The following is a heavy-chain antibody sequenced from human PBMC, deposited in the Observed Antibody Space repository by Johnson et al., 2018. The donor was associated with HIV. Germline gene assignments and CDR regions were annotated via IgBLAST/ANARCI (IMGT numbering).Heavy chain of an antibody. CDR1: GFTFHDYA. D-gene: IGHD1-26*01. Sequence: VQLVESGGGVVRPGGSLRLSCAASGFTFHDYAMSWVRQAPGKGLEWVSGINWNGAITGYAGSVKGRFIISRDNSKNTLYLQMNSLRAEDTAVYYCAREWELLGSAFDIWGQGTMVTVSS. CDR3: AREWELLGSAFDI. CDR2: INWNGAIT. V-gene: IGHV3-20*04. J-gene: IGHJ3*02.